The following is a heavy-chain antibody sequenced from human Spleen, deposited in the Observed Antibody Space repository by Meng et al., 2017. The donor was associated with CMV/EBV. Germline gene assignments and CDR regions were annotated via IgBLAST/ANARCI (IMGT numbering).Heavy chain of an antibody. CDR1: GGTFSSYA. CDR2: LIPILGIA. Sequence: SVKVSCQAAGGTFSSYAISWVRQAPGQGLEWMGGLIPILGIANYAQKFQGRVTITADKSTSTAYMELSSLRSEDTAVYYCAREIAAARYYGMDVWGQGTTVTVSS. V-gene: IGHV1-69*10. CDR3: AREIAAARYYGMDV. D-gene: IGHD6-13*01. J-gene: IGHJ6*02.